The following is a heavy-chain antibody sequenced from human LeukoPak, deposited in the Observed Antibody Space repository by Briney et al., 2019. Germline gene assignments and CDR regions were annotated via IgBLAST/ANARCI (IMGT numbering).Heavy chain of an antibody. J-gene: IGHJ4*02. Sequence: ASVKVSCKASGYTFTSYGISWVRQAPGQGLEWMGWISAYNGNTNYAQKLQGRVTMTTDTSTSTAYMELRSLRSDDTAVYYCAIVPSLVLWFGEFIDYWGQGTLVTVSS. D-gene: IGHD3-10*01. CDR1: GYTFTSYG. CDR3: AIVPSLVLWFGEFIDY. CDR2: ISAYNGNT. V-gene: IGHV1-18*01.